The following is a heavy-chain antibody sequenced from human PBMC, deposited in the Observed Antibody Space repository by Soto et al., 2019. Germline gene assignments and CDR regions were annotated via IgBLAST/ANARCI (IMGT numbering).Heavy chain of an antibody. CDR3: AKGGRQWLVTSDFNY. J-gene: IGHJ4*02. CDR1: GFTFSDYA. V-gene: IGHV3-30*18. D-gene: IGHD6-19*01. CDR2: VSHDGRNT. Sequence: VQLVESGGGVVQPGRSLRLSCAASGFTFSDYAMHLVRQAPGKGLEWVAVVSHDGRNTHYADSVKGLFTISRDSSKNTVSLDMTSLRAEDTAVYYCAKGGRQWLVTSDFNYWGPGALVTVSS.